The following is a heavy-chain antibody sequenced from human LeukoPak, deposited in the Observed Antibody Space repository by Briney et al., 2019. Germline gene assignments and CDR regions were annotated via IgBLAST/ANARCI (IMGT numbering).Heavy chain of an antibody. D-gene: IGHD5-24*01. J-gene: IGHJ4*02. CDR1: GYSISDGNY. Sequence: SETLSLTCTVSGYSISDGNYWGWIRQPPGKGLEWIGSIFHTGSTYDNPSLKSRVATSVDTSKNQFSLSLNSVTAADTAVYYCARRRDGYNFGSFYFDYWGQGILVTVSS. V-gene: IGHV4-38-2*02. CDR3: ARRRDGYNFGSFYFDY. CDR2: IFHTGST.